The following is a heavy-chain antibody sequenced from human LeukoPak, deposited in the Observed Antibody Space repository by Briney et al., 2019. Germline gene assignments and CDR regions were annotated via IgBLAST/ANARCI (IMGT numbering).Heavy chain of an antibody. V-gene: IGHV3-23*01. CDR1: GFTFSSYA. Sequence: GGSLRLSCAASGFTFSSYAMSLVRQAPGKGLEWVSAISGSGGSTYYADSVKGRFTISRDNSKNTLYLQMNSLRAEDTAVYYCAKDEWLREYYYYYMDVWGKGTTVTVSS. D-gene: IGHD5-12*01. J-gene: IGHJ6*03. CDR3: AKDEWLREYYYYYMDV. CDR2: ISGSGGST.